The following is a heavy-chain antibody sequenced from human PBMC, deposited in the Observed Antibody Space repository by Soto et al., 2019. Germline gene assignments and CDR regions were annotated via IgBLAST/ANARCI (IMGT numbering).Heavy chain of an antibody. Sequence: QVQLQESGPGLVKPSQTLSLTCTVSGGSISSGDYYWSWIRQPPGKGLEWIGYIYYSGSTYYNPSLKSRVTISVDTSKNQFYLKLSSVTAADTAVYYCARDQGLAAAGYSNWFDPWGQGTLVTVSS. J-gene: IGHJ5*02. D-gene: IGHD6-13*01. CDR3: ARDQGLAAAGYSNWFDP. CDR1: GGSISSGDYY. CDR2: IYYSGST. V-gene: IGHV4-30-4*01.